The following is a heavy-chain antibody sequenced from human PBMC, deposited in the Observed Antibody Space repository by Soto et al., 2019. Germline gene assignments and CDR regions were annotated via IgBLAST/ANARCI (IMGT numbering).Heavy chain of an antibody. Sequence: ASVKVSCKASGYTFTSCGISWVRQAPGQGLEWMGLINTYNGNTNYAQKLQGRVTMTTDTSTSTAYMELRSLRSDDTAVYYCARIEWGVIITNDYYGMDVWGQGTTVTVSS. CDR1: GYTFTSCG. CDR2: INTYNGNT. J-gene: IGHJ6*02. D-gene: IGHD3-10*01. V-gene: IGHV1-18*01. CDR3: ARIEWGVIITNDYYGMDV.